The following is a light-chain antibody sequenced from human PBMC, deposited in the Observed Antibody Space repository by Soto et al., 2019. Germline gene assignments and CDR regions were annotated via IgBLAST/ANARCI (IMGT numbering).Light chain of an antibody. Sequence: GDGVTITCRASQSISSWLAWYQQKPGKAPKLLIYDASSLESGVPDRFSASGSGTDFTLTITSLQAEDVAVYYCQQYHSTPWTFGQGTKVDIK. J-gene: IGKJ1*01. V-gene: IGKV1-5*01. CDR3: QQYHSTPWT. CDR1: QSISSW. CDR2: DAS.